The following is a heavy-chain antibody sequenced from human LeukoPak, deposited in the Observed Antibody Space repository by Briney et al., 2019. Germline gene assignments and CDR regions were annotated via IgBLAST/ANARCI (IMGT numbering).Heavy chain of an antibody. V-gene: IGHV6-1*01. CDR3: ARQFQSTPYFHH. CDR2: TYYRSKWYN. J-gene: IGHJ1*01. CDR1: GDSVSSNSAV. Sequence: SQTLSVTCAISGDSVSSNSAVWSWIRQSPSRGLEWLGRTYYRSKWYNDYAVSLKSRMTINADTSKNQFSLQLNSVTPEDTAVYYCARQFQSTPYFHHWGQGTLVTVSP.